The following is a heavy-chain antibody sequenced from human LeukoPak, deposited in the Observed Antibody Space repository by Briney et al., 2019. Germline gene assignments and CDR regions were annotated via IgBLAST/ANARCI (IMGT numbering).Heavy chain of an antibody. CDR2: IYTSGST. D-gene: IGHD2-2*01. J-gene: IGHJ6*04. V-gene: IGHV4-61*02. CDR3: ARGYCSSTSCYLMDV. Sequence: PSETLSLTCTVSGGSISSGSYYWSWIRQPAGKGLEWIGRIYTSGSTNYNPSLKSRVTISVDTSKNQFSLKLSSVTAADTAVYYCARGYCSSTSCYLMDVWGKGTTVTVSS. CDR1: GGSISSGSYY.